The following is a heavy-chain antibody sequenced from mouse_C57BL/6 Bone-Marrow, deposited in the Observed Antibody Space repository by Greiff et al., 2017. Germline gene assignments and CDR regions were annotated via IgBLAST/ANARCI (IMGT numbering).Heavy chain of an antibody. V-gene: IGHV1-61*01. D-gene: IGHD2-3*01. J-gene: IGHJ2*01. CDR2: IYPSDSET. CDR3: ARENDGYYFDD. Sequence: QVQLQQPGAELVRPGSSVKLSCKASGYTFTSYWMDWVKQRPGQGLEWIGNIYPSDSETHYNQKFKDKATLTVDKSSSTAYMQLSSLTSEDSAVYYCARENDGYYFDDWGQGTTRTVSS. CDR1: GYTFTSYW.